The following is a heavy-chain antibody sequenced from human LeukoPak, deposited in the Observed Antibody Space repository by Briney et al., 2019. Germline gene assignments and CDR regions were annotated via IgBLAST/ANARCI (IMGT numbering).Heavy chain of an antibody. CDR3: AGGSGWTSDY. Sequence: GVSLRLSCAASGFSFSSYCMTWVRQAPGKGLEWVANIKDDGSERNYMDSVKGRFTISRDNGKNLLHLQMNSLRAEDTAVYFCAGGSGWTSDYWGQGTLVTVSS. CDR2: IKDDGSER. V-gene: IGHV3-7*03. D-gene: IGHD6-19*01. CDR1: GFSFSSYC. J-gene: IGHJ4*02.